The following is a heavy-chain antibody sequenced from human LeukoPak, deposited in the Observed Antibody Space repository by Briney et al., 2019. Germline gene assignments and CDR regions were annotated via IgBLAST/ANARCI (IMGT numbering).Heavy chain of an antibody. CDR1: GGSISSGDYY. J-gene: IGHJ5*02. CDR2: IYYSGST. Sequence: ASETLSLTCTVSGGSISSGDYYWSWIRQPPGKGLEWIGYIYYSGSTYYNPSLKSRVTISVDTSKNQFSLKLSSVTAADTAVYYCARPYYDFWSGYLYGWFDPWGQGTLVTVSS. D-gene: IGHD3-3*01. CDR3: ARPYYDFWSGYLYGWFDP. V-gene: IGHV4-30-4*01.